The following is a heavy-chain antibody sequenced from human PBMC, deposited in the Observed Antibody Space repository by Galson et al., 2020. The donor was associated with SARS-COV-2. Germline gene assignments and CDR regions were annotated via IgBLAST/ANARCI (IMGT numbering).Heavy chain of an antibody. CDR3: AKDNGYSSGWSQDHWYFDL. J-gene: IGHJ2*01. V-gene: IGHV3-9*01. D-gene: IGHD6-19*01. CDR2: ISWNSGSI. Sequence: GGSLRLSCAASGFTFDDYAMHWVRQAPGKGLEWVSGISWNSGSIGYADSVKGRFTISRDNAKNSLYLQMNSLRAEDTALYYCAKDNGYSSGWSQDHWYFDLWGRGTLVTVSS. CDR1: GFTFDDYA.